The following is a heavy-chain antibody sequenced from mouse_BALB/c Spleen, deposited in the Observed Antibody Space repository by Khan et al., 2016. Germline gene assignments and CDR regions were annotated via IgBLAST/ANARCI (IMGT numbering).Heavy chain of an antibody. CDR3: ARGQLGLSWFAY. J-gene: IGHJ3*01. V-gene: IGHV3-2*02. D-gene: IGHD3-1*01. Sequence: EVQLQESGPGLVKPSQSLSLTCTVTGYSITSDYAWNWIRQFPGNKLEWMGYISYSGSTSYNPSLKSRISITRDTSKNQFFLQLNSGTTEDTATYYWARGQLGLSWFAYWGQGTLVTVSA. CDR2: ISYSGST. CDR1: GYSITSDYA.